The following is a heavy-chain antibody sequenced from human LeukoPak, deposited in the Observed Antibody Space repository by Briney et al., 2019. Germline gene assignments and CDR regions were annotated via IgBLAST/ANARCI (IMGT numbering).Heavy chain of an antibody. CDR2: IKQDGSEK. CDR3: GASVFW. Sequence: GGSLRLSCAASGFTFSSNWMSWVRQAPGKGLEWVANIKQDGSEKNYVDSVKGRFTISRDNAKNSLYLQMNSLRAEDSAVYYCGASVFWWGQGTLVTVSS. V-gene: IGHV3-7*03. CDR1: GFTFSSNW. J-gene: IGHJ4*02. D-gene: IGHD3-3*01.